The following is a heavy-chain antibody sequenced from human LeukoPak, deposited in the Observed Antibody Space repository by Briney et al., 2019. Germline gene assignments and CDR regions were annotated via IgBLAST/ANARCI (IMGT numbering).Heavy chain of an antibody. CDR3: AKGAAVVVVTTIQY. J-gene: IGHJ1*01. CDR2: ISNNGGYT. Sequence: GGSLRLSCAASGFTFSSSAMSWVRQAPGKGLEWVSAISNNGGYTYYADSVKGRFTISRDNSKNTLFLQMNSLRAEDTAVYYCAKGAAVVVVTTIQYWGQGTLVTVSS. CDR1: GFTFSSSA. D-gene: IGHD3-22*01. V-gene: IGHV3-23*01.